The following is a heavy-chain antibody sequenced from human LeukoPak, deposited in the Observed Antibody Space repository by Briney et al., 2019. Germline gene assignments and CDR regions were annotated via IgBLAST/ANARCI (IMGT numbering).Heavy chain of an antibody. CDR2: ISSSSSTI. Sequence: GGSLRLSCAASGFTFSSYSMTWVRQAPGKGLEWVSYISSSSSTIYYADSVKGRFTISRDNAKNSLYLQMNSLRDEDTAVYYCARVVLRYFDWLFGYVDYWGQGTLVTVSS. CDR1: GFTFSSYS. CDR3: ARVVLRYFDWLFGYVDY. V-gene: IGHV3-48*02. D-gene: IGHD3-9*01. J-gene: IGHJ4*02.